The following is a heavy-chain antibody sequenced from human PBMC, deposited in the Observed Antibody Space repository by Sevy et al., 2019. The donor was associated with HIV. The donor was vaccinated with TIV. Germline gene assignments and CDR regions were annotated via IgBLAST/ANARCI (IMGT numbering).Heavy chain of an antibody. J-gene: IGHJ4*02. CDR2: ISFDGRNK. CDR3: ARDHCTDGACFRSGYFDY. CDR1: GFTFADHA. Sequence: EGSLRLSCAASGFTFADHAFHWVRQAPGKGLEWVAIISFDGRNKRLAESVKGRFTISRDDSKNTVCLQMTSLRPEDTAVYYCARDHCTDGACFRSGYFDYWGQGTLVTVSS. D-gene: IGHD2-8*01. V-gene: IGHV3-30*04.